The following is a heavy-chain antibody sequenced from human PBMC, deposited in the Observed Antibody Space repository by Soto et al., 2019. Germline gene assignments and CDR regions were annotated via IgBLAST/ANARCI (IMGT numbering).Heavy chain of an antibody. J-gene: IGHJ6*02. CDR3: ARDTGIAARQRLGYYYYYGMDV. D-gene: IGHD6-6*01. Sequence: GGSLRLSCAASGFTFSSYAMHWVRQAPGKGLEWVAVISYDGSNKYYADSVKGRFTISRDNSKNTLYLQMNSLRAEDTAVYYCARDTGIAARQRLGYYYYYGMDVWGQGTTVTVSS. CDR2: ISYDGSNK. V-gene: IGHV3-30-3*01. CDR1: GFTFSSYA.